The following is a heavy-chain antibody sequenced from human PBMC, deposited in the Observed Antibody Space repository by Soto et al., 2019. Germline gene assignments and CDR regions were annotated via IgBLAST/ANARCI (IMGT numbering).Heavy chain of an antibody. V-gene: IGHV4-4*07. CDR2: IYTSGST. CDR1: GGSISSYY. J-gene: IGHJ4*02. CDR3: ARAPNYSYRSRSYFDY. D-gene: IGHD5-18*01. Sequence: SETLSLTCTVSGGSISSYYWSWIRQPAGKGLEWIGRIYTSGSTNYNPSLKSRVTMSVDTSKNQFSLKLSSVTAADTAVYYCARAPNYSYRSRSYFDYWGQGALVTVSS.